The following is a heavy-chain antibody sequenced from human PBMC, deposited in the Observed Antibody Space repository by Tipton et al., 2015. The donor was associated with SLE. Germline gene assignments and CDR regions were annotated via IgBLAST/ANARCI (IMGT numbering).Heavy chain of an antibody. CDR1: GFSFRTYG. CDR3: AKDRASGWSRGGMDV. Sequence: SLRLSCSASGFSFRTYGLHWVRQAPGKGLEWVCFIRSDGNLRQYSDSVKGRFTVSRDNSKNTLYLQMNSLRDGDTAVYYCAKDRASGWSRGGMDVWGQGTTVSVSS. CDR2: IRSDGNLR. J-gene: IGHJ6*02. V-gene: IGHV3-30*02. D-gene: IGHD6-19*01.